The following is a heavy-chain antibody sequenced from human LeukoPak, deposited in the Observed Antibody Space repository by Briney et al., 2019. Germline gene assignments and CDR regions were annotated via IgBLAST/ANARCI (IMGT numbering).Heavy chain of an antibody. Sequence: ASVKVSCKASGGTFSSYAISWVRQALGQGLEWMGIINPSGGSTSYAQKFQGRVTMTRDTSTSTVYMELSSLRSEDTAVYYCAREARIAVAGTDFDYWGQGTLVTVSS. V-gene: IGHV1-46*01. J-gene: IGHJ4*02. CDR2: INPSGGST. CDR3: AREARIAVAGTDFDY. CDR1: GGTFSSYA. D-gene: IGHD6-19*01.